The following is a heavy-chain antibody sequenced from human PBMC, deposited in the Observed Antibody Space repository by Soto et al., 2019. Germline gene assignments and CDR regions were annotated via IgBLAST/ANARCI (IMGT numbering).Heavy chain of an antibody. CDR1: GGTFSSYA. CDR3: AGDEGGGDYVWYFDL. J-gene: IGHJ2*01. Sequence: QVQLVQSGAEVKKPGSSVKVSCKASGGTFSSYAISWVRQAPGQGLEWMGGIIPIFGTANYAQKFQGRVTITVDESTSTAYMELSSLRSEDTAVYYCAGDEGGGDYVWYFDLWGRGTLVTVSS. CDR2: IIPIFGTA. D-gene: IGHD4-17*01. V-gene: IGHV1-69*12.